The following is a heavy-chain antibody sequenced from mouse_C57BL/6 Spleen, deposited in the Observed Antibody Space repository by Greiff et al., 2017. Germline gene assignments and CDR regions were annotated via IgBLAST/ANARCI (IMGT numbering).Heavy chain of an antibody. CDR2: ISSGSSTI. CDR3: ARDGNYTMDY. CDR1: GFTFSDYG. V-gene: IGHV5-17*01. Sequence: EVKLVESGGGLVKPGGSLKLSCAASGFTFSDYGMHWVRQAPEKGLEWVAYISSGSSTIYYADTVKGRFTISRDNAKNTLFLQMTSLGSEDTAMYYCARDGNYTMDYWGQGTSVTVSS. D-gene: IGHD2-1*01. J-gene: IGHJ4*01.